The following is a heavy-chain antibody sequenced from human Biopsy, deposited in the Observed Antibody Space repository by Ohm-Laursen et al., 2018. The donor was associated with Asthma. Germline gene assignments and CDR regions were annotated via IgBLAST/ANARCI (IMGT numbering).Heavy chain of an antibody. CDR1: GGSFTHYF. D-gene: IGHD6-19*01. V-gene: IGHV4-34*01. CDR3: VRGEEVAGTYFKD. CDR2: INYRGDT. J-gene: IGHJ1*01. Sequence: GTLSLTCAISGGSFTHYFWMWIRQPPGRGLEWIGEINYRGDTNYNPSLESRVSISVDTSTYHFSLRLNSVTAADTAVYYCVRGEEVAGTYFKDWDQGTLVTVSS.